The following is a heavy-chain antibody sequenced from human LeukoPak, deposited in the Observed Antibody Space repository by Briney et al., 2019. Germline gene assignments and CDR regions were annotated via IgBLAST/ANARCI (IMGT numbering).Heavy chain of an antibody. V-gene: IGHV4-39*07. Sequence: SETLSLTCTVSGGSISNSSYYWGWIRQPPGRGLEWIGSISYSGTTYHNPSLKSRVTMSVDTSKSQFSLKLSSVTAADTAMYYCVRVFLAYRARFDFWGQGTLVTVSS. D-gene: IGHD2-21*01. CDR1: GGSISNSSYY. CDR3: VRVFLAYRARFDF. J-gene: IGHJ4*02. CDR2: ISYSGTT.